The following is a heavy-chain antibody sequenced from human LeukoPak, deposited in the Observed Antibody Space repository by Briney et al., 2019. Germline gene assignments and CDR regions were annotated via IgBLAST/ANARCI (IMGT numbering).Heavy chain of an antibody. CDR2: ISGSGGST. Sequence: PGGSLRLSCAASGFTFSSYAMSWVRQAPGKGLEWVSGISGSGGSTYYADSVKGRFTISRDNSKNTLYLQMNSLRAEDTAVYYCAKGGYSSGWTDFDYLGQGTLVTVSS. CDR3: AKGGYSSGWTDFDY. J-gene: IGHJ4*02. D-gene: IGHD6-19*01. V-gene: IGHV3-23*01. CDR1: GFTFSSYA.